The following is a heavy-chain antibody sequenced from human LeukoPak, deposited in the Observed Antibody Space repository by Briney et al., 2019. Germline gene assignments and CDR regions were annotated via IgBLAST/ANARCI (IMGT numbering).Heavy chain of an antibody. V-gene: IGHV4-34*01. CDR2: INHSGST. Sequence: SETLSLTCAVYGGSFSGYYWSWIRQPPGKGLEWIGEINHSGSTNHNPSLKRRVTISVDTSKNQFSLKLSSVTAADTAVYYCASSHIAIDYWGQGTLVTVSS. D-gene: IGHD2-21*01. J-gene: IGHJ4*02. CDR3: ASSHIAIDY. CDR1: GGSFSGYY.